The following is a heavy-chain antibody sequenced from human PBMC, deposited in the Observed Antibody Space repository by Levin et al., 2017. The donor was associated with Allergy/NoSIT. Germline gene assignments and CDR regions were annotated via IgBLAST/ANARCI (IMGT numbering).Heavy chain of an antibody. V-gene: IGHV4-34*01. Sequence: SQTLSLTCAVYGGSFSGYYWSWIRQPPGKGLEWIGEINHSGSTNYNPSLKSRVTISVDTSKNQFSLKLSSVTAADTAVYYCARDYGIAVAGYFDYWGQGTLVTVSS. CDR2: INHSGST. D-gene: IGHD6-19*01. J-gene: IGHJ4*02. CDR1: GGSFSGYY. CDR3: ARDYGIAVAGYFDY.